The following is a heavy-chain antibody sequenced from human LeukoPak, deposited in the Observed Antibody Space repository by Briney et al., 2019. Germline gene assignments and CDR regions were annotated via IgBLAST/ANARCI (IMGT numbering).Heavy chain of an antibody. CDR2: ISGSGGST. Sequence: QSGGSLRLSCAASGFTFSSYAMSWVRQAPGKGLEWVSAISGSGGSTYYADSVKGRFTISRDNSKNTLYLQMNSLRAEDTAVYYCAKEGPSGSYYYYYYMDVWGKGTTVTVSS. CDR3: AKEGPSGSYYYYYYMDV. D-gene: IGHD1-26*01. J-gene: IGHJ6*03. V-gene: IGHV3-23*01. CDR1: GFTFSSYA.